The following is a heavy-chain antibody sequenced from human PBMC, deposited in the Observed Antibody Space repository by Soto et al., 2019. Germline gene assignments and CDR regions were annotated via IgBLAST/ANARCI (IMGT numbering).Heavy chain of an antibody. D-gene: IGHD3-16*02. CDR2: IYPGDSDT. CDR3: ARDMITFGGVISNYYYYGMDV. V-gene: IGHV5-51*01. Sequence: GESLKISCKGSGYSFTSYWIGWVRQMPGKGLEWMGIIYPGDSDTRYSPSFQGQVTISADKSISTAYLQWSSLKASDTAMYYCARDMITFGGVISNYYYYGMDVWGQGTTVTAP. CDR1: GYSFTSYW. J-gene: IGHJ6*02.